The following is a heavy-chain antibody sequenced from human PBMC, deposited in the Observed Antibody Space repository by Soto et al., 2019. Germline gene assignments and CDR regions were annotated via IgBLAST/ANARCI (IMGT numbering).Heavy chain of an antibody. CDR2: IWYDGSNK. V-gene: IGHV3-33*01. CDR1: GFTFSSYG. Sequence: GGSLRLSCAASGFTFSSYGMHWVRQAPGKGLEWVAVIWYDGSNKYYADSVKGRFTISRDNSKNTLYLQMNSLRAEDTAVYYCARDYSSSWYHFDYWGQGTLVTVSS. CDR3: ARDYSSSWYHFDY. D-gene: IGHD6-13*01. J-gene: IGHJ4*02.